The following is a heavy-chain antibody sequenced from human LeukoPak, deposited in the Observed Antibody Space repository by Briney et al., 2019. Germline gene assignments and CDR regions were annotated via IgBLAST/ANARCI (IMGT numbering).Heavy chain of an antibody. Sequence: SETLSLTCAVYGGSFSGYYWSWIRQPPGKGLEWIGEINHSGSTNYNPSLKSRVTISVDTSKNQFSLKLSSVTAADTAVYYCARQGGYSYGYYYYYYYMDVWGKGTTVTASS. J-gene: IGHJ6*03. CDR2: INHSGST. CDR3: ARQGGYSYGYYYYYYYMDV. V-gene: IGHV4-34*01. CDR1: GGSFSGYY. D-gene: IGHD5-18*01.